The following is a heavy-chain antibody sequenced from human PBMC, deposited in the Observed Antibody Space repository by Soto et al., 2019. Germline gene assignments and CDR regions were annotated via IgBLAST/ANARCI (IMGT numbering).Heavy chain of an antibody. D-gene: IGHD5-12*01. V-gene: IGHV4-59*01. J-gene: IGHJ4*02. CDR3: AKYRRTEVAGYSIEL. CDR2: VYYSGST. Sequence: PSETLSLTCTLSGGSIMGYYWSWIPQPAGTGLEWIGYVYYSGSTKYNPPLESRVTISVDMSNNQFSLMLTSVTAADTAVYYCAKYRRTEVAGYSIELWGQGTLLHVSS. CDR1: GGSIMGYY.